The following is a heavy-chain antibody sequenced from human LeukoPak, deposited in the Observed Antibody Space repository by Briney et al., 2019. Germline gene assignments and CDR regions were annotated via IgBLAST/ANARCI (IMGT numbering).Heavy chain of an antibody. Sequence: AGTLSLTCAVSGGSLSSSNWWGWVRPPPGKGLEWIEETYRSGNTNYNPSLKSRVTISVDKSKNQFSLKLSSVTAADTDVYYCASYGDIVVVPAARAVHAFDIWGQGTMVTVSS. CDR1: GGSLSSSNW. CDR2: TYRSGNT. CDR3: ASYGDIVVVPAARAVHAFDI. J-gene: IGHJ3*02. V-gene: IGHV4-4*02. D-gene: IGHD2-2*01.